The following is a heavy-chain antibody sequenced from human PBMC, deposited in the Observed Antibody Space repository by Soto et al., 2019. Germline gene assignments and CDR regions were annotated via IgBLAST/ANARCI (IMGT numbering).Heavy chain of an antibody. Sequence: GGSLRLSCAASGFTFSSYGMHWVRQAPGKGLEWVAVISYDGSNKYYADSVKGRFTISRDNSKNTLYLQMNSLRAEDTAVYYCAKDASSGWFMISWYWGQGTLVTVSS. V-gene: IGHV3-30*18. CDR3: AKDASSGWFMISWY. CDR2: ISYDGSNK. CDR1: GFTFSSYG. J-gene: IGHJ4*02. D-gene: IGHD6-19*01.